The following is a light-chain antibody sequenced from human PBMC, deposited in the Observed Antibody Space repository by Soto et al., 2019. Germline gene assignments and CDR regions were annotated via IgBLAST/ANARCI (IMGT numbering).Light chain of an antibody. V-gene: IGKV3-20*01. CDR2: GAF. Sequence: EIVLTQSPGTLSLSPGERATLSCRARQSISSTYLAWYQKKPGQAPRLLLYGAFNRATGIPDRFSGSGSGTDFTLTISRLEPEDCAFYYCQQYGSSSFAFGPRTKVEIK. J-gene: IGKJ3*01. CDR3: QQYGSSSFA. CDR1: QSISSTY.